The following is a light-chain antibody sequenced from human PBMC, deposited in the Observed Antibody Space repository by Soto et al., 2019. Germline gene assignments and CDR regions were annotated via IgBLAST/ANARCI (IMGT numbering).Light chain of an antibody. CDR3: TSYTTNGTPYV. J-gene: IGLJ1*01. Sequence: QSVLTQPASVSGSPGQSITISCAGTNNDVGGYNFVSWYQQHPGKAPKLLIYEVTDRPSGVSHRFSGSKSGNTASLTISGLQADDEADYYCTSYTTNGTPYVFGTGTKLTVL. CDR2: EVT. V-gene: IGLV2-14*01. CDR1: NNDVGGYNF.